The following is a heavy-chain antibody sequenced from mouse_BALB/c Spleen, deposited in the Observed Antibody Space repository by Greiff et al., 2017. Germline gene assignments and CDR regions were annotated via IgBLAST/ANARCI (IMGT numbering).Heavy chain of an antibody. CDR2: INPNNGGT. J-gene: IGHJ4*01. Sequence: GHVKQSGPELVKPGASVKISCKASGYTFTDYNMHWVKQSHGKSLEWIGGINPNNGGTSYNQKFKGKATLTVDKSSSTAYMELRSLTSEDSAVYYCARRAYYDSHLYYAMDYWGQGTSVTVSS. V-gene: IGHV1-18*01. CDR1: GYTFTDYN. CDR3: ARRAYYDSHLYYAMDY. D-gene: IGHD2-4*01.